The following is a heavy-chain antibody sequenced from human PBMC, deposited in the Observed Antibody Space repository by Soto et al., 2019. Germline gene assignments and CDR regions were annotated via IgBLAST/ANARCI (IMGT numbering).Heavy chain of an antibody. CDR2: IWYDGSNK. CDR3: ARDNTSYSSSTVDY. J-gene: IGHJ4*02. CDR1: GFTFSSYA. Sequence: GGSLRLSCAASGFTFSSYAMHWVRQAPGKGLEWVAVIWYDGSNKYYADSVKGRFTISRDNSKNTLYMQMNSPRAEDTAVDYCARDNTSYSSSTVDYWGQGTLVTVSS. V-gene: IGHV3-33*01. D-gene: IGHD6-6*01.